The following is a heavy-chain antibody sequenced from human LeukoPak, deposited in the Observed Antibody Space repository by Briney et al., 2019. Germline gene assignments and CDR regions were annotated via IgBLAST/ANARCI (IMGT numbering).Heavy chain of an antibody. CDR2: IYSGGNT. Sequence: GGSLRLSCAASGFTFSSYSMSWVRQAPGKGLEWVSFIYSGGNTHYSDSVKGRFTISRDNSKNTLYLQMNSLRADDTAVYYCARRAGEYSHPYDYWGQGTLVTVSS. V-gene: IGHV3-53*01. D-gene: IGHD4-17*01. J-gene: IGHJ4*02. CDR1: GFTFSSYS. CDR3: ARRAGEYSHPYDY.